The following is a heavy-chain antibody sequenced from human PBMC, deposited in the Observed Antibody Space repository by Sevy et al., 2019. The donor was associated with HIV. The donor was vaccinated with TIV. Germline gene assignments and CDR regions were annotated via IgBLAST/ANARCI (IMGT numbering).Heavy chain of an antibody. CDR1: GGTFSSYA. CDR3: ATPDGGRDGYTHDGFDI. CDR2: ILPIFGTA. J-gene: IGHJ3*02. D-gene: IGHD5-12*01. Sequence: ASVKVSCKASGGTFSSYAISWVRQAPGQGLEWMGGILPIFGTANYAQKFQGRVTITADESTSTAYMELSSLRSEDTAAYYCATPDGGRDGYTHDGFDIWGQGTMVTVSS. V-gene: IGHV1-69*13.